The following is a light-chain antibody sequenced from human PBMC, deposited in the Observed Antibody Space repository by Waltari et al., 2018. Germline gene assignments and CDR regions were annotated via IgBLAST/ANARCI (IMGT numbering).Light chain of an antibody. Sequence: SDELTQPPSVSLSPGQTARITCFGDVLSKHYTHWYQHKPGQAPVMVIFKDTDRPSGIPERSSGSSSGKTATLTIRGAQAEDEADYYCQSADSTGRCYVFGTGTKVTVL. CDR3: QSADSTGRCYV. J-gene: IGLJ1*01. CDR2: KDT. CDR1: VLSKHY. V-gene: IGLV3-25*03.